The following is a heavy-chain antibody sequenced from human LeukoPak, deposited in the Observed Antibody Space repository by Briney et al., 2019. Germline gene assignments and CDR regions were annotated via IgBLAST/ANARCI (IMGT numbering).Heavy chain of an antibody. CDR2: IWYDGSNK. D-gene: IGHD3-10*01. J-gene: IGHJ5*02. CDR3: ARDRKVRGVFNWFDP. V-gene: IGHV3-33*01. Sequence: GGSLRLSCAASGFTFSSYGMHWVRQAPGKGLEWVAVIWYDGSNKYYADSVKGRFTISRDNSTNTMYLQMNSLRAEDTAGYYCARDRKVRGVFNWFDPWGQGTLVTVSS. CDR1: GFTFSSYG.